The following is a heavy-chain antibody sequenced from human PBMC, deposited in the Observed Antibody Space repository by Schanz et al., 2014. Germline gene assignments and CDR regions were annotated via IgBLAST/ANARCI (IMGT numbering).Heavy chain of an antibody. D-gene: IGHD4-17*01. Sequence: EVQLLESGGGLVRPGGSLRLSCAASGFTFNSYAMTWVRQAPGKGLEWVSSISHSGGSKYYADSVRGRFTISRDRFQNTLYLRMSSLRAEDTAVYYCARPRFDYGEVDYWGQGTLVTVSS. CDR2: ISHSGGSK. V-gene: IGHV3-23*01. CDR3: ARPRFDYGEVDY. CDR1: GFTFNSYA. J-gene: IGHJ4*02.